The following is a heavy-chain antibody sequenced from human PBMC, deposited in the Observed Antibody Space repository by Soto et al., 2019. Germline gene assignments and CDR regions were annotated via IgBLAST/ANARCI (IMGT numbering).Heavy chain of an antibody. CDR2: INPSGGST. CDR3: ARETSFAARTYYDYIWGSYRHDGWFDP. Sequence: ASVKVSCKASGYSFTSYYMHWVRQAPGQGLEWMGIINPSGGSTSYAQKFQGRVTMTRDTSTSTVYMELSSLRSEDTAVYYCARETSFAARTYYDYIWGSYRHDGWFDPWGQGTLVTVSS. J-gene: IGHJ5*02. D-gene: IGHD3-16*02. CDR1: GYSFTSYY. V-gene: IGHV1-46*03.